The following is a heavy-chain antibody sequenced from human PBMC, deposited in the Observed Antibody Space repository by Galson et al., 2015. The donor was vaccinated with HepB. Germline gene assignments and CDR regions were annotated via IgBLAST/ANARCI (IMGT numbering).Heavy chain of an antibody. CDR1: GDSVSSNSAA. CDR2: TYYRSKWYN. CDR3: ARDRDSSGWRHFDY. V-gene: IGHV6-1*01. J-gene: IGHJ4*02. D-gene: IGHD6-19*01. Sequence: CAISGDSVSSNSAAWNWIRQSPSRGLEWLGRTYYRSKWYNDYAVSVKSRITINPDTSKNQFSLQLNSVTPEDTAVYYCARDRDSSGWRHFDYWGQGTLVTVSS.